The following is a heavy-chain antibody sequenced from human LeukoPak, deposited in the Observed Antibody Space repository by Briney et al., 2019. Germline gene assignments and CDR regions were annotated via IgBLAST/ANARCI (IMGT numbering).Heavy chain of an antibody. CDR2: ISGSGGST. D-gene: IGHD5-24*01. CDR3: ARDREMATTEANDAFDI. CDR1: GFTFSSYA. V-gene: IGHV3-23*01. Sequence: PGGSLRLSCAASGFTFSSYAMSWVRQAPGKGLEWVSAISGSGGSTYYADSVKGRFTISRDNAKNSLYLQMNSLRAEDTAVYYCARDREMATTEANDAFDIWGQGTMVTVSS. J-gene: IGHJ3*02.